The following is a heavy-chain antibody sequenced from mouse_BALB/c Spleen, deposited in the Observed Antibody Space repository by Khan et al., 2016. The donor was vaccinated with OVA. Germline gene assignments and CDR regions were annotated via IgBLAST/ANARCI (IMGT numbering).Heavy chain of an antibody. V-gene: IGHV14-3*02. Sequence: EVQLQQSGAELVKPGASVKLSCTVSGFNIKDTYMHWVKQRPEQGLEWMARIDPANGNTKYDPKLQGKATITADTFSNTAYLQLSSLTSEDTAVYYCISPNWFAYWGQGTLVTVSA. J-gene: IGHJ3*01. CDR1: GFNIKDTY. CDR3: ISPNWFAY. CDR2: IDPANGNT.